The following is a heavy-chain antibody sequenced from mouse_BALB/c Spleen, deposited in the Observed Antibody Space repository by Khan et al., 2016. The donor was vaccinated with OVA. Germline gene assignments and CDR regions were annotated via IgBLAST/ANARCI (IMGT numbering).Heavy chain of an antibody. J-gene: IGHJ3*01. Sequence: QIQLVQSGPELKKPGETVKISCKASGYTLTNYGMNWVKQAPGKGLKWMGWINTYTGEPTYAEDFKGRIAFSLETPASTAYLQINNLKNEDTATYFWARSNGNYWFAYWGQGTLVTVSA. D-gene: IGHD2-1*01. CDR3: ARSNGNYWFAY. V-gene: IGHV9-3-1*01. CDR1: GYTLTNYG. CDR2: INTYTGEP.